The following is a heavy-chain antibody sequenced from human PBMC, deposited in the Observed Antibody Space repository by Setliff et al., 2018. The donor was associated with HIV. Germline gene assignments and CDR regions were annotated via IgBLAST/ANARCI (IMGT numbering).Heavy chain of an antibody. D-gene: IGHD1-26*01. CDR2: ISHSGNT. CDR3: ARSTVGAGASFP. J-gene: IGHJ5*02. CDR1: GGSIGSSDYY. Sequence: SETLSLTCTVSGGSIGSSDYYWGWIRQPPGKGLEWIGCISHSGNTNFNPSLNSRVTISLDTSKNQFSLRLTSLTAADTAIYYCARSTVGAGASFPWGRGILVTVSS. V-gene: IGHV4-39*07.